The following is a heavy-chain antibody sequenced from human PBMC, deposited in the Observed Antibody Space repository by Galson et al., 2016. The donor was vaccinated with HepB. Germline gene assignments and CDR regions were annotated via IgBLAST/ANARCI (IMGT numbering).Heavy chain of an antibody. Sequence: CAISGDSVSRNNAAWNWIRQSPSRGFEWLGRTCYRSKWYYDYAESVKGRIVINPDTSKNQFSLQLHSVTPEDAAVYYCARSPGLRLWSLFDLWGLGTLVTVS. V-gene: IGHV6-1*01. CDR2: TCYRSKWYY. D-gene: IGHD2-21*01. J-gene: IGHJ4*02. CDR3: ARSPGLRLWSLFDL. CDR1: GDSVSRNNAA.